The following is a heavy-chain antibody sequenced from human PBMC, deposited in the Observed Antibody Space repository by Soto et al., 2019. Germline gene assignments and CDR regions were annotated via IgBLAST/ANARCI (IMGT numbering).Heavy chain of an antibody. J-gene: IGHJ5*02. CDR1: GFSVSTSH. D-gene: IGHD3-10*01. V-gene: IGHV3-53*01. CDR3: ARVGPYDAGSYMLRYNWFDP. CDR2: IYSGGAT. Sequence: EVQLVDSGGGLIQPGGSLRLSCAAAGFSVSTSHMNWVRQTPGKGLEWVSVIYSGGATYYAASVKGRFTISRDKSKNRVYLRMNSLRAEDTAVYYWARVGPYDAGSYMLRYNWFDPWGQGTLVTVSS.